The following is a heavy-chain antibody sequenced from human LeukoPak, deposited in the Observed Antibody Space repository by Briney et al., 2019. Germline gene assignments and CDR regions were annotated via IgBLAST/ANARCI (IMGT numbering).Heavy chain of an antibody. V-gene: IGHV1-2*02. Sequence: ASVKVSCKASGYTFTSYGISWVRQAPGQGLEWMGWINPNSGGTNYAQKFQGRVTMTRDTSISTAHMELSRLRSDDTAVYYCARVDKTSGSYGYWGQGTLVTVSS. CDR1: GYTFTSYG. CDR3: ARVDKTSGSYGY. J-gene: IGHJ4*02. D-gene: IGHD1-26*01. CDR2: INPNSGGT.